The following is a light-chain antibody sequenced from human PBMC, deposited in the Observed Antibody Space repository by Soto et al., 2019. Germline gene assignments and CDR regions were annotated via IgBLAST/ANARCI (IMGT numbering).Light chain of an antibody. CDR1: QSVNTY. CDR3: QHRYNWPQT. CDR2: DAS. J-gene: IGKJ1*01. V-gene: IGKV3-11*01. Sequence: EIVLTQSPATLSLSPGERVTLSCRASQSVNTYLAWYQQKPGQPPRLLIYDASKRATGIPARFSGVGSGTDFTLTVSSLEPEDVGGDYCQHRYNWPQTFGQGTKVEVK.